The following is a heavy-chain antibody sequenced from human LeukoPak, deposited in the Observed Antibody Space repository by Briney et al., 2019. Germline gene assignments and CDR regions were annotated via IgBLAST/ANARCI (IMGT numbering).Heavy chain of an antibody. V-gene: IGHV4-59*01. CDR2: IYYSGST. D-gene: IGHD3-22*01. Sequence: PSETLSLTCTVSGGSISSYYWSWIRQPPGKGLEWIGYIYYSGSTNYNPSLKSRVTISVDTSKNQFSLKLSSVTAADTAVYYCARVNYYDSSGYFDYWGREPWSPSPQ. J-gene: IGHJ4*02. CDR1: GGSISSYY. CDR3: ARVNYYDSSGYFDY.